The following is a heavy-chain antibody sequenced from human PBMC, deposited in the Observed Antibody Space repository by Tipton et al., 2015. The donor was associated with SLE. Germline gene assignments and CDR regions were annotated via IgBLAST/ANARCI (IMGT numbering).Heavy chain of an antibody. J-gene: IGHJ5*02. D-gene: IGHD1-1*01. CDR3: ARHGRQLAGNWFDP. CDR1: GGSISSSSSYY. CDR2: IYYSGST. Sequence: TLSLTCAVYGGSISSSSSYYWAWIRQPPGKGLEWIGSIYYSGSTSYNPPLKSRFTISEDTSKNEFSLKLSSVTAADTAVYYCARHGRQLAGNWFDPWGQGTLVTVSS. V-gene: IGHV4-39*01.